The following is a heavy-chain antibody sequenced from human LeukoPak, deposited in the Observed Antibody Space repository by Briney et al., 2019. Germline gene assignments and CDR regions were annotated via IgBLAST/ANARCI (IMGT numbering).Heavy chain of an antibody. V-gene: IGHV4-34*01. J-gene: IGHJ4*02. CDR3: AISNDYGDYVIDY. Sequence: SETLSLTCAVYGGSFSGYYWSWIRQPLGKGLEWIGEINHSGSTNYNPSLKSRVTISVDTSKNQFSLKLSSVTAADTAVYYCAISNDYGDYVIDYWGQGTLVTVSS. D-gene: IGHD4-17*01. CDR1: GGSFSGYY. CDR2: INHSGST.